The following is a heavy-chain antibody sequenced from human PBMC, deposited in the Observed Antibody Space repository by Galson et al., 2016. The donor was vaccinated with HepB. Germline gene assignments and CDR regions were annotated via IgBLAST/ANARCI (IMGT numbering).Heavy chain of an antibody. Sequence: QSGAEVTKPGESLRISCKASGSRFSHCWIGWVRQMPGKGLEWIGIIFTGHSDARYNPSLQGQVTMSVDNSISVVYLQWSILKASDTAIYYCARRLGNFLTFEFWGQGTPVTVS. D-gene: IGHD3/OR15-3a*01. V-gene: IGHV5-51*01. CDR1: GSRFSHCW. CDR3: ARRLGNFLTFEF. CDR2: IFTGHSDA. J-gene: IGHJ4*02.